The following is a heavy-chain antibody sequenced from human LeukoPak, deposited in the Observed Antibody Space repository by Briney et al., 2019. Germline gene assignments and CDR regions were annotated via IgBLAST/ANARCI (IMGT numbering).Heavy chain of an antibody. D-gene: IGHD6-19*01. V-gene: IGHV3-23*01. J-gene: IGHJ4*02. Sequence: RSGGSLRLSCAASGFTFSSYAMSWVRQVPGKGLEWVSVISGSGDNTYYADSVKGRFTISRDNSKNMLYLQMNSLRAEDTAVYYCARDSQGIAVLDYWGQGTLVTVSS. CDR2: ISGSGDNT. CDR3: ARDSQGIAVLDY. CDR1: GFTFSSYA.